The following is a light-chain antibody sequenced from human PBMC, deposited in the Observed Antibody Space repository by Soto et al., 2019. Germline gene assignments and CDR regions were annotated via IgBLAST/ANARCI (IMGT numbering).Light chain of an antibody. CDR3: SSYTSRNTEV. Sequence: QSALTQPASVSGSPGQSISISCTGTSSDVGGYNYVSWYQQHPGKAPKLMIYDVSDRPSGVSNRFSGSKFGNTASLTISGLQAEDEADYYCSSYTSRNTEVFGTGTK. CDR1: SSDVGGYNY. J-gene: IGLJ1*01. CDR2: DVS. V-gene: IGLV2-14*01.